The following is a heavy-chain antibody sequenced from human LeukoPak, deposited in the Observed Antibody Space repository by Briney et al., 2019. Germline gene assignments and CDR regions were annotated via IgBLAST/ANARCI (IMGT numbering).Heavy chain of an antibody. J-gene: IGHJ4*02. D-gene: IGHD3-22*01. CDR3: ARLPLGYYDSIPLFDY. Sequence: PSETLSLTCTVSGGSISSSPYYWGWIRQPPGKGLEWIGSIYYSGSTYYNPSLKSRVTISVDTSKNQFSLKLSSVTAADTAVYYCARLPLGYYDSIPLFDYWGWGTLVTVSS. CDR1: GGSISSSPYY. V-gene: IGHV4-39*01. CDR2: IYYSGST.